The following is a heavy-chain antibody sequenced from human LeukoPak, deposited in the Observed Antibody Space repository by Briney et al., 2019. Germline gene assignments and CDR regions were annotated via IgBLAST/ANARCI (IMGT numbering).Heavy chain of an antibody. V-gene: IGHV3-7*01. CDR1: GFNFSPHW. CDR2: IKEDGSER. J-gene: IGHJ4*02. CDR3: ARTYYNDNSVYRHVDY. Sequence: GGSLRLSCAASGFNFSPHWMTWVRQTPGKGLEWVATIKEDGSERYYVGSVQGRFTISRDNAKNSLYLQMNSLRAEDTAIYYCARTYYNDNSVYRHVDYWGQGTLVTVSS. D-gene: IGHD3-22*01.